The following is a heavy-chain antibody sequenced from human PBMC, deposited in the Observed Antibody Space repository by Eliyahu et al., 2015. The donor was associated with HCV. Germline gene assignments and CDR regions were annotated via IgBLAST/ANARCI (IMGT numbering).Heavy chain of an antibody. J-gene: IGHJ4*02. D-gene: IGHD6-13*01. CDR3: ARGSWDSDYNSSKFFFDY. V-gene: IGHV6-1*01. Sequence: QVQLQQSGPGLVKPSQTLXLPCVVSGDSVSXXSAAWXWIRQSPSRGLEWLGRTYYRSKWFNDYALSVQSRITINPDTSKNQFSLQLNSVTPEDTAVYYCARGSWDSDYNSSKFFFDYWGQGTLVTVSS. CDR1: GDSVSXXSAA. CDR2: TYYRSKWFN.